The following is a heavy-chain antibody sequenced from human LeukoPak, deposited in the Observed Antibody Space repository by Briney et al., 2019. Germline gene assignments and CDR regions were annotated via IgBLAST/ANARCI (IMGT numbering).Heavy chain of an antibody. J-gene: IGHJ4*02. CDR3: AKGGGWFYYFDY. D-gene: IGHD6-19*01. CDR1: GFTFDVYA. V-gene: IGHV3-9*01. CDR2: IGWDSGGI. Sequence: PGRSLRLSCAASGFTFDVYAMHWVRQAPGKGLEWVSGIGWDSGGIGYADSAKGRFTISRDNAKNSLYLQMNSLRPEDTAFYYCAKGGGWFYYFDYWGQGTLVTVSS.